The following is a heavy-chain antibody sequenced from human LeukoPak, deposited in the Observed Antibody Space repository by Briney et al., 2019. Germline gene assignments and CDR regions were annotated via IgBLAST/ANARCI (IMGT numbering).Heavy chain of an antibody. J-gene: IGHJ4*02. CDR1: GFTFSGSA. Sequence: GGSLKLSCAVSGFTFSGSAMHWVRQASGKGLEWVGRIRSKANSYATAYPASVKGRFTISRDESKNTAYLQMNSLKIEDTAVYYCTANRDGYNTVDYWGQGTLVTVSS. V-gene: IGHV3-73*01. CDR2: IRSKANSYAT. D-gene: IGHD5-24*01. CDR3: TANRDGYNTVDY.